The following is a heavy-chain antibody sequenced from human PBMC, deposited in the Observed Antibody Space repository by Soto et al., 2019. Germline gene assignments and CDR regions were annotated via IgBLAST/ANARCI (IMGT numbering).Heavy chain of an antibody. D-gene: IGHD4-4*01. V-gene: IGHV3-23*01. Sequence: EVQLLESGGGLVQPGGSLRLSCAASGFTFTNYDMTWVRQAPGKGLEGVSISSGSGSGGSTNYADPVKGRFTISRDNSKNTLYLQMNSLRVEDTAVYYCAKDRDDYRNYVFDYWGQGTLVTVSS. J-gene: IGHJ4*02. CDR3: AKDRDDYRNYVFDY. CDR2: SSGSGSGGST. CDR1: GFTFTNYD.